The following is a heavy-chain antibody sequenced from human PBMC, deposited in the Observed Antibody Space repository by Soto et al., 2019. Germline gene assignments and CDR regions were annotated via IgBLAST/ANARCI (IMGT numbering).Heavy chain of an antibody. V-gene: IGHV4-34*01. CDR1: GGSFSGYY. J-gene: IGHJ6*03. D-gene: IGHD2-15*01. CDR3: ARALGGVVVAATPNRYYYYMDV. CDR2: INHSGST. Sequence: SETLSLTCAPYGGSFSGYYWCWFRGPPGQGLEWTGEINHSGSTNYTPSLKSRVTISVDTSKNQFSLKLSSVTAADTAVYYCARALGGVVVAATPNRYYYYMDVWGKGTTVTVSS.